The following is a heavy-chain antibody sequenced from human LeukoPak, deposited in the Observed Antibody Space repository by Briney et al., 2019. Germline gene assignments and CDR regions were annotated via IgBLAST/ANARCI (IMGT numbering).Heavy chain of an antibody. Sequence: ASVKVSCKASGYSFTGYYLHWVRQAPGQGLEWMAWINPNTDATKYAQKFDGRVTVTGDTSTNTASLECTSLRYDDTAVYFCARDMVTTNTLYALDIWGQGTMITVSS. V-gene: IGHV1-2*02. CDR1: GYSFTGYY. J-gene: IGHJ3*02. CDR3: ARDMVTTNTLYALDI. CDR2: INPNTDAT. D-gene: IGHD2-21*02.